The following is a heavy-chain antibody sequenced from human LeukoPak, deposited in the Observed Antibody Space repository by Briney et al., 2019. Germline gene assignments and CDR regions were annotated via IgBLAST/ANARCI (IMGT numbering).Heavy chain of an antibody. Sequence: SETLSLTCTVSGGSISGYYWTWTRQPPGKGLEWIGQIHYSGKADYNPSLRSRITIPVDTSKNQMFLKLSSLTAADTAVYYCARFGVDYDMGVWGQGTTVAVSS. J-gene: IGHJ6*02. CDR2: IHYSGKA. CDR3: ARFGVDYDMGV. CDR1: GGSISGYY. V-gene: IGHV4-59*01. D-gene: IGHD3-16*01.